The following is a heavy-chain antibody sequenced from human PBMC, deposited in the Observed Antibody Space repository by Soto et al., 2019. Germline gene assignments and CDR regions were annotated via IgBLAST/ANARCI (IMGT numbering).Heavy chain of an antibody. CDR3: AKDMGERYCSGGSCYNFDY. V-gene: IGHV3-9*01. CDR2: ISWNSGSI. D-gene: IGHD2-15*01. CDR1: GFTFDDYA. J-gene: IGHJ4*02. Sequence: GGSLRLSCAASGFTFDDYAMHWVRQAPGKGLEWVSGISWNSGSIGYADSVKGRFTISRDNAKNSLYLQMNSLRAEDTALYYCAKDMGERYCSGGSCYNFDYWGQGTLVTVSS.